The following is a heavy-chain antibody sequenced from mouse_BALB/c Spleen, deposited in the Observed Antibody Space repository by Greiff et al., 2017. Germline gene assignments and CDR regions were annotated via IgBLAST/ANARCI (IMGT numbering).Heavy chain of an antibody. Sequence: VHLVESGAELAKPGASVKMSCKASGYTFTSYWMHWVKQRPGQGLEWIGYINPSTGYTEYNQKFKDKATLTADKSSSTAYMQLSSLTSEDSAVYYCARNYGSRPPFAYWGQGTLVTVSA. D-gene: IGHD1-1*01. CDR2: INPSTGYT. CDR1: GYTFTSYW. J-gene: IGHJ3*01. CDR3: ARNYGSRPPFAY. V-gene: IGHV1-7*01.